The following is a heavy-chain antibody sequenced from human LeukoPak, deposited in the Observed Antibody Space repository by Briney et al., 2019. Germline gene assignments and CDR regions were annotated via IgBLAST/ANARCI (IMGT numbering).Heavy chain of an antibody. Sequence: GGSLRLSCAASGFTFSSYGMHWVRQAPGKGLEWVALIWYDGSHKYYADSVKGRFTISRDNSKNTLYLQMNSLRAKDTAVYYCAREPFSITGNYYFDYWGQGTLVTVSS. V-gene: IGHV3-33*01. D-gene: IGHD1-20*01. J-gene: IGHJ4*02. CDR2: IWYDGSHK. CDR1: GFTFSSYG. CDR3: AREPFSITGNYYFDY.